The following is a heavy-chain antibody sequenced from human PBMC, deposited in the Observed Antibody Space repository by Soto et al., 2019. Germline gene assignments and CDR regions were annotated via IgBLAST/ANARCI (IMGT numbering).Heavy chain of an antibody. Sequence: GGSLRLSCTASGFTFSTYAMNWVRQAPGKGLEWVSGVSGSGYNTFYADSVKGRFTISRDNPRNTLYLQMDNLRAEDTAVYYCAKAPGVGVSINWLHPWGKGTLVTVSS. CDR1: GFTFSTYA. CDR2: VSGSGYNT. J-gene: IGHJ5*02. CDR3: AKAPGVGVSINWLHP. V-gene: IGHV3-23*01. D-gene: IGHD3-10*01.